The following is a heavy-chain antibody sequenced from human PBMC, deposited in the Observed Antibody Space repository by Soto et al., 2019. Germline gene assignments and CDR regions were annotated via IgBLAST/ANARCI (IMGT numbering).Heavy chain of an antibody. Sequence: GGSLRLSCTASEFTISSYAIHWVRQAPGKGLEWVAVISYDGSSKYNSDSVKGPFTISRDKSKNTVYLQMHSLTVEDTAVYYCARDAVAMDYWGRGTLVTVSS. CDR1: EFTISSYA. CDR3: ARDAVAMDY. V-gene: IGHV3-30-3*01. J-gene: IGHJ4*02. CDR2: ISYDGSSK. D-gene: IGHD6-19*01.